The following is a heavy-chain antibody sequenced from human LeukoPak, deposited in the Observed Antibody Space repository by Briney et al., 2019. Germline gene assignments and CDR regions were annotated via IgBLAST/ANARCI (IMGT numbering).Heavy chain of an antibody. J-gene: IGHJ5*02. CDR3: ARGERSIAVLLWFGEFDP. CDR1: GYTFTGYY. D-gene: IGHD3-10*01. V-gene: IGHV1-2*06. Sequence: ASVKVTCKASGYTFTGYYMHWVRQAPGQGLEWMGRINPNSGGTNYAQKFQGRVIMTRDTSISTAYMELSRLRSDDTAVYYCARGERSIAVLLWFGEFDPWGQGTLVTVSS. CDR2: INPNSGGT.